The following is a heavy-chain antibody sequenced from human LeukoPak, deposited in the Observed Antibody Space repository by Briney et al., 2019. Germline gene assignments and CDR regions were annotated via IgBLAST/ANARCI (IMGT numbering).Heavy chain of an antibody. CDR3: AKDLYSNYGPADY. CDR1: GFTFSSYA. V-gene: IGHV3-23*01. Sequence: HSGGSLRLSCAASGFTFSSYAMSWVRQAPGKGLEWVSTINGGGVNTHYADSVGGRFTISRDNSKNTLFLQMNSLRDEDTAVYYCAKDLYSNYGPADYWGQGTLVTVSS. CDR2: INGGGVNT. D-gene: IGHD4-11*01. J-gene: IGHJ4*02.